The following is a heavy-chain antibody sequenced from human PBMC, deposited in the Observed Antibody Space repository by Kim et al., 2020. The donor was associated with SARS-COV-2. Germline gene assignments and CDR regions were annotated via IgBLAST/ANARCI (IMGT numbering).Heavy chain of an antibody. J-gene: IGHJ6*02. Sequence: SETLSLTCAVSGGSISSSNWWSWVRQPPGKGLEWIGEIYHSGSTNYNPSLKSRVTISVDKSKNQFSLKLSSVTAADTAVYYCARDLLKCSSTSCYPTYYYYGMDVWGQGTTVTVSS. CDR1: GGSISSSNW. CDR3: ARDLLKCSSTSCYPTYYYYGMDV. D-gene: IGHD2-2*01. CDR2: IYHSGST. V-gene: IGHV4-4*02.